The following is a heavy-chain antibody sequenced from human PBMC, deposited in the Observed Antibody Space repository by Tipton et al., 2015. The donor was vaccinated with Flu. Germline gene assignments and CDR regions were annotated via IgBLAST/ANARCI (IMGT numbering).Heavy chain of an antibody. V-gene: IGHV4-38-2*02. CDR3: ARDQGFGGGISYDYYALAV. J-gene: IGHJ6*02. D-gene: IGHD3-10*01. CDR2: IYHSGTT. Sequence: PGLVKPSETLSLSCDVSGYSITSAYYWGWVRQPPGQGLEWIGSIYHSGTTYYNPSLKSRVSISVDTSKNQFSLKLNSVTAADTAVYYCARDQGFGGGISYDYYALAVWGQGTTVTVSS. CDR1: GYSITSAYY.